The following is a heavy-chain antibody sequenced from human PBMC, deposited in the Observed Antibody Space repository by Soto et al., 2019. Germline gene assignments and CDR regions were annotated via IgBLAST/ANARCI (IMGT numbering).Heavy chain of an antibody. J-gene: IGHJ6*02. V-gene: IGHV3-21*01. CDR1: GFTFSSYS. D-gene: IGHD3-10*01. CDR2: ISSSSSYI. Sequence: GGSLRLSCAASGFTFSSYSMNWVRQAPGKGLEWVSSISSSSSYIYYADSVKGRFTISRDNAKNSLYLQMNSLRAEDTAVYYCARGPSTYFYYGMDVWGQGTTVT. CDR3: ARGPSTYFYYGMDV.